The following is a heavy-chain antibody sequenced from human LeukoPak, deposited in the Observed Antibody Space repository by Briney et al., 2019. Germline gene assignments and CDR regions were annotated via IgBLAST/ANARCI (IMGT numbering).Heavy chain of an antibody. CDR2: IYYSGST. J-gene: IGHJ5*02. D-gene: IGHD6-19*01. Sequence: SETLSLTCTVSGGSISSSSYYWGWIRQPPGKGLEWIGSIYYSGSTYYNPSLKSRVTISGDTSKNQFSLKLNSVTAADTAVYYCARLPGIAVAGKGLPDSWGQGTLVTVSS. CDR1: GGSISSSSYY. V-gene: IGHV4-39*01. CDR3: ARLPGIAVAGKGLPDS.